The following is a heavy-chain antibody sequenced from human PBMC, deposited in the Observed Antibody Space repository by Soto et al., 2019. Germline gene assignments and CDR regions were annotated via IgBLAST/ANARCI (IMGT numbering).Heavy chain of an antibody. Sequence: SGTLALTCAVAGYSISGGYYWGWIRQPPGKGLEWIGSVYHSGTTYYNPSLKSRVTVSLDTSKNQFSLKLSSVTAADTAVYYCTRSLYSSSWYAGYWAQGTLVTVSS. CDR1: GYSISGGYY. D-gene: IGHD6-13*01. CDR2: VYHSGTT. CDR3: TRSLYSSSWYAGY. J-gene: IGHJ4*02. V-gene: IGHV4-38-2*01.